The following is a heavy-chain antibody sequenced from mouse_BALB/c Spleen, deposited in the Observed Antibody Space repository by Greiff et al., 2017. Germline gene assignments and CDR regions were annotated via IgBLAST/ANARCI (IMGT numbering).Heavy chain of an antibody. V-gene: IGHV1S127*01. J-gene: IGHJ4*01. CDR3: ARREGRGRAYAMDY. Sequence: VQLQQSGPELVRPGASVKMSCKASGYTFTSYWMHWVKQRPGQGLEWIGMIDPSNSETRLNQKFKDKATLTVDTSSNTAYMQLSSLTSEDSAVYYCARREGRGRAYAMDYWGQGTSVTVSS. CDR1: GYTFTSYW. CDR2: IDPSNSET. D-gene: IGHD1-3*01.